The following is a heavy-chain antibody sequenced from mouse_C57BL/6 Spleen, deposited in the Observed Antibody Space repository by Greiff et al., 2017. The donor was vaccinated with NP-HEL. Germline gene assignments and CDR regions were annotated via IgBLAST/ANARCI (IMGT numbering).Heavy chain of an antibody. CDR2: INYDGSST. Sequence: EVKLVESEGGLVQPGSSMKLSCTASGFTFSDYYMAWVRQVPEKGLEWVANINYDGSSTYYLDSLKSRFIISRDNAKNILYLQMSSLKSEDTATYYCARGKTYYYAMDYWGQGTSVTVSS. CDR3: ARGKTYYYAMDY. CDR1: GFTFSDYY. D-gene: IGHD3-2*01. J-gene: IGHJ4*01. V-gene: IGHV5-16*01.